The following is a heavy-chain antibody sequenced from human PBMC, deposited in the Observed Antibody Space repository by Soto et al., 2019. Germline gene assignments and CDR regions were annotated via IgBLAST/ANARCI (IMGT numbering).Heavy chain of an antibody. D-gene: IGHD3-10*01. CDR3: STGGYPSGLDY. CDR1: DFTLVNPR. V-gene: IGHV3-15*07. Sequence: EVQLVESGGAPLRPGGSLRLPCAALDFTLVNPRWNGVRRAQGKGREWVGRIKSKVDGGTTDYAAPVKGRFTISRDDSKNMLFLQMNSLKSEDTAVYYCSTGGYPSGLDYWGQGTLVTVSS. J-gene: IGHJ4*02. CDR2: IKSKVDGGTT.